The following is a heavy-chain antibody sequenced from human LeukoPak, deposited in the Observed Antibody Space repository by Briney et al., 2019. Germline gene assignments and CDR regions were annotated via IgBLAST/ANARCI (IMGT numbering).Heavy chain of an antibody. V-gene: IGHV4-39*07. CDR1: GGSISSSSYY. CDR2: IYYSGST. CDR3: ARDTRFAY. Sequence: PSETLSLTCTVSGGSISSSSYYWGWIRQPPGKGLEWIGSIYYSGSTYYNPSLKSRVTILVDTSKNQFFLKLSSVTPADTAVYYCARDTRFAYWGQGTLVTVSS. J-gene: IGHJ4*02.